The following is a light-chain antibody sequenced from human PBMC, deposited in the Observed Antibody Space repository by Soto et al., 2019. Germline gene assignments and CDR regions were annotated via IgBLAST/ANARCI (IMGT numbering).Light chain of an antibody. CDR3: QQYIRWPLT. V-gene: IGKV3-15*01. Sequence: EIVMTQSPLTLPVTPGEPASISCRASQSVSSNLAWYQQKPGQAPSLLIYGASTRATGTPARFSGSGSGTEFTLTISSLQSEDFAVYYCQQYIRWPLTFGGGTKVDIK. CDR2: GAS. J-gene: IGKJ4*01. CDR1: QSVSSN.